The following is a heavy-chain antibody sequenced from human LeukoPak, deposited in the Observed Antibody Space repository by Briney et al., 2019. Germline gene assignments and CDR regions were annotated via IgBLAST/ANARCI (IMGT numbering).Heavy chain of an antibody. J-gene: IGHJ6*03. Sequence: GGSLRLSCAASGFTFSSYSMNWVRQAPGKGLEWVSSISSSSYIYYADSVKGRFTISRGNAKNSLYLQMNSLRAEDTAVYYCAGVVPAADYYYYYMDVWGKGTTVTVSS. CDR2: ISSSSYI. CDR1: GFTFSSYS. D-gene: IGHD2-2*01. V-gene: IGHV3-21*01. CDR3: AGVVPAADYYYYYMDV.